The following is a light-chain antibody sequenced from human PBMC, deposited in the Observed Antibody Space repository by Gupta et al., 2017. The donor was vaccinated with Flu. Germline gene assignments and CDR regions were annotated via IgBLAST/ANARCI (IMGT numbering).Light chain of an antibody. J-gene: IGLJ2*01. CDR1: SGHSSYA. Sequence: QLVLTQSPSDSASLGASVKLTCTLSSGHSSYAIAWHQQQPEKGPRYLMKLNSDGSHTKGDGIPDRFSGSSSGAERYLTISSLQSEDDADYYCQTWGTGIGVFGGGTKLTVL. V-gene: IGLV4-69*01. CDR2: LNSDGSH. CDR3: QTWGTGIGV.